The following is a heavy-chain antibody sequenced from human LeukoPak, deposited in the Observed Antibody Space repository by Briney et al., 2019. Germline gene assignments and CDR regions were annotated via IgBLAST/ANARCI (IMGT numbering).Heavy chain of an antibody. V-gene: IGHV4-39*01. J-gene: IGHJ4*02. CDR2: IYYTGTA. D-gene: IGHD1-26*01. Sequence: SETLSLTCTVSGGSISSASHYWSWIRQPPGKGLEWIGTIYYTGTAYYNPSLKSRVTISVDTSKNQFSLKLSSVTAADTAVYYCARHRGDSGSYFASYYFDYWGQGTLVTVSS. CDR3: ARHRGDSGSYFASYYFDY. CDR1: GGSISSASHY.